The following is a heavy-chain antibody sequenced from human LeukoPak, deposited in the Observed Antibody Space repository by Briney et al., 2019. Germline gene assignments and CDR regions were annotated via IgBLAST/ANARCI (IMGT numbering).Heavy chain of an antibody. CDR2: IHYSEST. D-gene: IGHD2-15*01. Sequence: SETLSLTCAVYGGSFSGYYWSWIRQPPGKGLEWIGYIHYSESTYYNPSLKSRVTISVDTSKNQFSLKLNSVTATDTAVYYCARLVCGGGSCPAEFDYWGQGTLVTVSS. CDR3: ARLVCGGGSCPAEFDY. J-gene: IGHJ4*02. CDR1: GGSFSGYY. V-gene: IGHV4-34*01.